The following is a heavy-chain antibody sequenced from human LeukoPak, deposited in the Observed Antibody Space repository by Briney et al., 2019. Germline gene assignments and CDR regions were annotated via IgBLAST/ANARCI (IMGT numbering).Heavy chain of an antibody. V-gene: IGHV1-2*02. J-gene: IGHJ3*02. D-gene: IGHD3-3*01. CDR3: ARVSLADYDFWSGSVHDAFDI. CDR2: INPNSGGT. CDR1: GYTFTGYY. Sequence: GASVKVSCKASGYTFTGYYMHWVRQAPGQGLEWMGWINPNSGGTNYAQKFQGRVTMTRDTSISTAYMELSRLRSDDTAVYYCARVSLADYDFWSGSVHDAFDIWGQGTMVTVSS.